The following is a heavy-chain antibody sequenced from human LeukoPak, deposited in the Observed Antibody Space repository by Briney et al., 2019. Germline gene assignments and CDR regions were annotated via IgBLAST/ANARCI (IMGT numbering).Heavy chain of an antibody. Sequence: GGSLRLSCAASGFSFMNAWMIWVRQAPGKGLEWVGRIKSNADGGTPDYAAPARGRFTISRDDSKNTLYLQMNSLKTEDTAVYYCTTFYHEYSPYWGRGTLVIVSS. D-gene: IGHD2/OR15-2a*01. V-gene: IGHV3-15*01. CDR2: IKSNADGGTP. CDR3: TTFYHEYSPY. J-gene: IGHJ4*02. CDR1: GFSFMNAW.